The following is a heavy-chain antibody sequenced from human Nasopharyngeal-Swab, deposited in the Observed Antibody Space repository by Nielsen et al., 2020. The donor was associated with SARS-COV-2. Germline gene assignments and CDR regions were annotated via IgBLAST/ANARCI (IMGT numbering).Heavy chain of an antibody. J-gene: IGHJ6*02. CDR3: AKNLALDIVVVVAAFPYYYYGMDV. V-gene: IGHV3-23*01. CDR2: ISGSGGST. Sequence: GESLKIPCAALGFTFNTYTMSWVRQAPGKGLEWVSGISGSGGSTYYADSVKGRFTISRDNAKNSLYLQMNSLRAEDTAVYYCAKNLALDIVVVVAAFPYYYYGMDVWGQGTTVTVSS. CDR1: GFTFNTYT. D-gene: IGHD2-15*01.